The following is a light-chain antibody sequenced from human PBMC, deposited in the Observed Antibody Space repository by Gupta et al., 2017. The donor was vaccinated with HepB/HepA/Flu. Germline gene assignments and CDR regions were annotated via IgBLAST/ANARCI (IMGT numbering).Light chain of an antibody. Sequence: LPQPPSASATHGQRVTFSCTGGSTNIGSNYVYWYQQLPGTAPKLLIYRKNQRPSGVPDRFSGSKSGSSASLAISGLLSEDEADYYCAAWDDSLSGVVFGGGTKLTVL. J-gene: IGLJ2*01. V-gene: IGLV1-47*01. CDR2: RKN. CDR3: AAWDDSLSGVV. CDR1: STNIGSNY.